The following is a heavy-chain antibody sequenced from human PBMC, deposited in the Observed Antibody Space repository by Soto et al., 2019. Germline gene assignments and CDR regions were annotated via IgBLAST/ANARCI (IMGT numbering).Heavy chain of an antibody. CDR1: GGTFSSYA. V-gene: IGHV1-69*13. Sequence: SVKVSCKASGGTFSSYAISWVRQAPGQGLEWMGGIIPIFGTANYAQKFQGRVTITADESTSTAYMELSSLRSEDTAVYYCARGESGYSGYDYYYYYGMDVWGQGTTVTVSS. CDR3: ARGESGYSGYDYYYYYGMDV. J-gene: IGHJ6*02. D-gene: IGHD5-12*01. CDR2: IIPIFGTA.